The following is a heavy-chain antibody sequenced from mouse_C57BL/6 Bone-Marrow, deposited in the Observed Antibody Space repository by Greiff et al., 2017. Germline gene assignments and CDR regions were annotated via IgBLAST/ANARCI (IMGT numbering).Heavy chain of an antibody. CDR3: TRTLSVPFAY. V-gene: IGHV1-15*01. CDR2: IDPETGGT. Sequence: QVQLQQSGAELVRPGASVTLSCKASGYTFTDYEMHWVKQTPVHGLEWIGAIDPETGGTAYNQKFKGKAILTADKSSSTAYMELRSLTSEDSAVYYCTRTLSVPFAYGGQGTLVTVSA. J-gene: IGHJ3*01. D-gene: IGHD1-1*02. CDR1: GYTFTDYE.